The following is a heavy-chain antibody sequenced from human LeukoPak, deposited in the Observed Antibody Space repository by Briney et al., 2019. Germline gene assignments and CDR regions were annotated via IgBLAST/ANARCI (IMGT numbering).Heavy chain of an antibody. CDR3: ARVYYHSSAYYLYFFDY. Sequence: SETLSLTCTVSGDSIRNYYWTWIRQPPGKALEWIGHIYYSGSTNYNPSLKSRVTISVDTSKNQFSLKLSSVTAADTAVYYCARVYYHSSAYYLYFFDYWGQGTLVTVSS. J-gene: IGHJ4*02. D-gene: IGHD3-22*01. V-gene: IGHV4-59*01. CDR2: IYYSGST. CDR1: GDSIRNYY.